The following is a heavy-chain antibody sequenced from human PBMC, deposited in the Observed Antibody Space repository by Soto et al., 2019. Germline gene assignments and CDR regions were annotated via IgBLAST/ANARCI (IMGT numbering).Heavy chain of an antibody. CDR3: ARDVYE. CDR2: ISYDGSNK. Sequence: QVQLVESGGGVVQPGRSLRLSCAASGFTFSSYAMHWVRKAPGKGLEWVAVISYDGSNKYYADSVEGRFTISRDNSKNTLYLQMNSLRAEDTAVYYCARDVYEWGQGTLVTVSS. J-gene: IGHJ4*02. V-gene: IGHV3-30-3*01. CDR1: GFTFSSYA. D-gene: IGHD3-16*01.